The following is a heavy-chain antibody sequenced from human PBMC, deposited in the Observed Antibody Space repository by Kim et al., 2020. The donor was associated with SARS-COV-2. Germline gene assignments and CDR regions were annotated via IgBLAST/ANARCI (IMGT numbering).Heavy chain of an antibody. J-gene: IGHJ4*02. Sequence: YCGASGGGRFTISRDNAKNSLHLQMSSLRVEDTAVYYCARAPFGTGTDHWGQGTLVTVSS. V-gene: IGHV3-7*04. CDR3: ARAPFGTGTDH. D-gene: IGHD1-1*01.